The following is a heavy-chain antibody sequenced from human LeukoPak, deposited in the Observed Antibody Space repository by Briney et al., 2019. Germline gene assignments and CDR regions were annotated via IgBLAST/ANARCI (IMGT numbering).Heavy chain of an antibody. CDR3: AREGYYGAFDI. CDR1: GFTFSSYS. J-gene: IGHJ3*02. Sequence: GGSLRLSCAASGFTFSSYSMDWIRQAPGKGLEWVSSISSGGNYIYYADSVKGRFTISRDNAKNSLSLQMNSLRDDDTAVYYCAREGYYGAFDIWGQGTMVTVSS. CDR2: ISSGGNYI. V-gene: IGHV3-21*01. D-gene: IGHD3-10*01.